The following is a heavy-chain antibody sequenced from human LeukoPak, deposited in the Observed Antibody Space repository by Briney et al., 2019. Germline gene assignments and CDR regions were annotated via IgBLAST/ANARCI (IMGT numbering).Heavy chain of an antibody. Sequence: PSETLSLTCTVSGGSISSSSYYWGWIRQPPGKGLEWIGSIYYSGSTYYNPSLKSRVTISVDTSKNQFSLKLSSVTAADTAVYYCASSYGGNVIDYWGQGTLVTVSS. V-gene: IGHV4-39*07. CDR2: IYYSGST. J-gene: IGHJ4*02. CDR1: GGSISSSSYY. D-gene: IGHD4-17*01. CDR3: ASSYGGNVIDY.